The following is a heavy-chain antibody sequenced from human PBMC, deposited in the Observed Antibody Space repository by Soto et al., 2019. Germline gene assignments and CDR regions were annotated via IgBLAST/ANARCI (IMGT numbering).Heavy chain of an antibody. J-gene: IGHJ4*02. CDR3: VREPWGFSGTWYDY. CDR1: QFSFRSYW. V-gene: IGHV3-74*01. Sequence: GGSLRLSCAASQFSFRSYWMHWVRQVPGKGPAWVSRINHDGSKTEYADSVKGRFTISRDNTNNTLYLQMNSLRVEDTAMYYCVREPWGFSGTWYDYWDQGTLVTVSS. CDR2: INHDGSKT. D-gene: IGHD6-13*01.